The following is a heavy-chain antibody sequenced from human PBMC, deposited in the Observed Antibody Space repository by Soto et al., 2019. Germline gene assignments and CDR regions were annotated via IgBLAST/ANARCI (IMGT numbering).Heavy chain of an antibody. V-gene: IGHV3-53*02. J-gene: IGHJ3*02. CDR2: IYNTGTT. CDR1: GFVVTDNY. Sequence: EVQLVETGGGLTQPGGSLRLSCSASGFVVTDNYMTWVRQAPGKGLEWVSVIYNTGTTYYADSVKGRFTISWDISMSAMDLQMNNLTIDDSAVYFCASETHGYSNGWSIWGHGTMVTVSS. D-gene: IGHD6-19*01. CDR3: ASETHGYSNGWSI.